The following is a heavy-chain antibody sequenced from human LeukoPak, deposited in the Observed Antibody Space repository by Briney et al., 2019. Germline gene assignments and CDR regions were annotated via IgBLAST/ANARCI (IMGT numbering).Heavy chain of an antibody. CDR1: GGTFSSYA. CDR3: ARDEYSGYDFLYYFDY. D-gene: IGHD5-12*01. J-gene: IGHJ4*02. CDR2: ISYDGSNK. Sequence: SCKASGGTFSSYAMHWVRQAPGKGLEWVAVISYDGSNKYYADSVKGRFTISRDNSKNTLYLQMNSLRAEDTAVYYCARDEYSGYDFLYYFDYWGQGTLVTVSS. V-gene: IGHV3-30-3*01.